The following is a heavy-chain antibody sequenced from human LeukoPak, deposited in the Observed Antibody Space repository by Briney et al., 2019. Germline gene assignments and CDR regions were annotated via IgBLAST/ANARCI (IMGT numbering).Heavy chain of an antibody. D-gene: IGHD6-6*01. CDR2: IRYDGSNK. CDR1: RFTFSSYG. J-gene: IGHJ4*02. Sequence: PGGSLRLSCAASRFTFSSYGMHWVRQAPGKVLEWVAFIRYDGSNKYYADSVKGRSTISRDNSKNTLYLQMNSLRAEDTAVYYCAKCISSSSGYYFDYWGQGTLVTVSS. V-gene: IGHV3-30*02. CDR3: AKCISSSSGYYFDY.